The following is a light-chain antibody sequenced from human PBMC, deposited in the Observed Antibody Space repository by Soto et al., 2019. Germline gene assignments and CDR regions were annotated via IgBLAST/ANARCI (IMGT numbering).Light chain of an antibody. CDR3: QQYNSYSSWT. V-gene: IGKV1-5*03. CDR2: KAS. Sequence: IQMTQSPSTLSASVLDIVTITCLASQSISSWLAWYQQKPRNAPKPLIYKASRLERGVPSRFSGSGSGTEFTLTISSLQPDDFATYYCQQYNSYSSWTFGQGTKVDI. CDR1: QSISSW. J-gene: IGKJ1*01.